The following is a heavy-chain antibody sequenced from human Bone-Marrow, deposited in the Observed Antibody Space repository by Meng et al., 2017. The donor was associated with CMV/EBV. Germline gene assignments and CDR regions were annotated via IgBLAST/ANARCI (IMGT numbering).Heavy chain of an antibody. J-gene: IGHJ4*02. CDR3: ASTGDGYNLPIDY. D-gene: IGHD5-24*01. Sequence: AGYGGSFRGYYWSWIRQPPGKGLEWIGEINHSGSSNYNPSLKSRVTISVDTSKNQFSLKLSSVTAADTAVYYCASTGDGYNLPIDYWGQGTLVTVSS. CDR2: INHSGSS. V-gene: IGHV4-34*01. CDR1: GGSFRGYY.